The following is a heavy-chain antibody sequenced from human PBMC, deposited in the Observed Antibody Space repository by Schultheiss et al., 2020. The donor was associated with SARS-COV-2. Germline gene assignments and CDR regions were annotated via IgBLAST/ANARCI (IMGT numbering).Heavy chain of an antibody. V-gene: IGHV4-39*02. CDR3: VRVAPLGGNDY. CDR2: VHYRGNT. J-gene: IGHJ4*02. CDR1: GGSISSSSYY. Sequence: SETLSLTCTVSGGSISSSSYYWGWIRQSPVKGLEWIGTVHYRGNTYYNPSLRSRVTISVDTPKNQFSLNLWSVTAADTAVYYCVRVAPLGGNDYWGQGTLVTVSS. D-gene: IGHD1-26*01.